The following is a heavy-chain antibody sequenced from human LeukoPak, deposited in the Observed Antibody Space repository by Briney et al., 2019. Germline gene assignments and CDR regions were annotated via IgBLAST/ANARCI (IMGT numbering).Heavy chain of an antibody. CDR1: GYIFTGFY. Sequence: ASVKVSCKASGYIFTGFYMHWVRQAPGQGLEWMGRINPNTGGTNYAEKFQGRVTMTRDTSTSTVYMELSSLRSEDTAIYYCAKETPNTGWFDPWGQGTLVTVSS. CDR2: INPNTGGT. CDR3: AKETPNTGWFDP. J-gene: IGHJ5*02. D-gene: IGHD1-14*01. V-gene: IGHV1-2*06.